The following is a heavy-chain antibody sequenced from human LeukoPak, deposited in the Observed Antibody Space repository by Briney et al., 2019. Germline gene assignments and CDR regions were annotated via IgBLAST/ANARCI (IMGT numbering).Heavy chain of an antibody. CDR2: IYHSGST. CDR3: ARELPDNAFDI. CDR1: GGSISSGDYS. D-gene: IGHD1-14*01. Sequence: TLSLTCAVSGGSISSGDYSWSWIRQPPGKGLEWIGYIYHSGSTYYNPSLKSRVTISVDRSKNQFSLKLSSVTAADTAVYYCARELPDNAFDIWGQGTMVTVSS. V-gene: IGHV4-30-2*01. J-gene: IGHJ3*02.